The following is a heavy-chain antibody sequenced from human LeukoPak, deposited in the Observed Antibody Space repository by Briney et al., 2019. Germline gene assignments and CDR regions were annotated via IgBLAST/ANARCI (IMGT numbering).Heavy chain of an antibody. Sequence: SGPTLVKPTQTLTLTCTFSGFSLSTSGVGVGWIPQPPGKALEWLAVIYWDDDKRYSPSLESRLTITKDTSKNHVVLTMTNMDPVDTATYYCSHRRLVRVFDYWGQGTLVTVSS. CDR3: SHRRLVRVFDY. CDR2: IYWDDDK. V-gene: IGHV2-5*02. CDR1: GFSLSTSGVG. D-gene: IGHD3-10*01. J-gene: IGHJ4*02.